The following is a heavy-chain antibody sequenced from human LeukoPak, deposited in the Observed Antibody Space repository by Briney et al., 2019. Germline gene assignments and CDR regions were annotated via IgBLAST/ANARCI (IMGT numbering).Heavy chain of an antibody. J-gene: IGHJ5*02. V-gene: IGHV3-21*01. D-gene: IGHD3-10*01. CDR3: ARRLGLGFGEYSNNWFDP. Sequence: GGSLRLSCAASGFTFSSHNMNWVRQAPGKGLEWVSSISSSSSYIYYADSVKGRFTISRDNAKNSQYLQMNSLRAEDTAVYYCARRLGLGFGEYSNNWFDPWGQGTLVTVSS. CDR2: ISSSSSYI. CDR1: GFTFSSHN.